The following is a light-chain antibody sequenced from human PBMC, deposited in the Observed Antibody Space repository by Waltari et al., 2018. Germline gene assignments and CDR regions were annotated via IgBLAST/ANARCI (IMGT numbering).Light chain of an antibody. J-gene: IGLJ2*01. CDR1: SRDVGGYNY. CDR2: EVS. Sequence: QSALTQPPSASGSPGQSVTISCTGTSRDVGGYNYFSWYQQHPGKAPKLMIYEVSKRPSGVPDRFSGSKSGNTASLTVSGLQPEDEADYYCSSYAGSNNFDVVFGGGTKLTVL. V-gene: IGLV2-8*01. CDR3: SSYAGSNNFDVV.